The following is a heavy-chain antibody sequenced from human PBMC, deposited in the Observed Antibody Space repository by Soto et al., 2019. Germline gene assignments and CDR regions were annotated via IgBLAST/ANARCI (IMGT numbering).Heavy chain of an antibody. D-gene: IGHD3-3*01. CDR3: AVREWVLQPLPYYYYYGMDV. V-gene: IGHV1-69*12. CDR2: IIPIFGTA. Sequence: QVQLVQSGAEVKKPGSSVKVSCKASGGTFSSYAISWVRQAPGQGLEWMGGIIPIFGTANYAQKFQGRVTITADESTSTAYMELSSLRSEDTAVYYCAVREWVLQPLPYYYYYGMDVWGQGTTVTVSS. CDR1: GGTFSSYA. J-gene: IGHJ6*02.